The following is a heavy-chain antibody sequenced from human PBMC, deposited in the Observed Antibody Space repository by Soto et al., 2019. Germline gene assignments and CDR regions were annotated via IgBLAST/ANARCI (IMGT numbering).Heavy chain of an antibody. J-gene: IGHJ4*02. CDR2: IYFSGST. CDR3: ARGDVF. V-gene: IGHV4-61*01. CDR1: GYSVSGGRYS. Sequence: QVQLQESGPGLVKPSETLSLTCTVSGYSVSGGRYSWSWIRQPPGEALEWIGSIYFSGSTNYSPSLKSRVSISVDTSNSQFSLKLTSVTAADTAVYYCARGDVFRGQGTLVTVSS.